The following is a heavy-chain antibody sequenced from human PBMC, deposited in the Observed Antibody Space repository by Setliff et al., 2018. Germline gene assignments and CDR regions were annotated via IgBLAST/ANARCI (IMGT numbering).Heavy chain of an antibody. Sequence: ASVKVSCKVFGYTLTELSMHWVRQAPGKGLEWMGGFDPEDGETIYAQKFQGRVTMTEDTSTDTAYMELSSLRSEDTAVYYCARIGGSTTVNLLGLFQTPPDAFDIWGQGTMVTVSS. V-gene: IGHV1-24*01. CDR2: FDPEDGET. CDR1: GYTLTELS. CDR3: ARIGGSTTVNLLGLFQTPPDAFDI. J-gene: IGHJ3*02. D-gene: IGHD4-17*01.